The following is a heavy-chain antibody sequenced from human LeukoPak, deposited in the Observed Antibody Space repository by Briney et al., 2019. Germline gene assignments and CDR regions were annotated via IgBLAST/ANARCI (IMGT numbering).Heavy chain of an antibody. CDR1: GFTVSSNY. J-gene: IGHJ4*02. CDR3: ANEAYGSGSYYTDY. Sequence: GGSLRLSCAASGFTVSSNYMSWVRQAPGKGLEWVSVIYSGGSTYYADSVKGRFTIFRDNSKNTLYLQMNSLRAEDTAVYYCANEAYGSGSYYTDYWGQGTLVTVSS. CDR2: IYSGGST. D-gene: IGHD3-10*01. V-gene: IGHV3-66*01.